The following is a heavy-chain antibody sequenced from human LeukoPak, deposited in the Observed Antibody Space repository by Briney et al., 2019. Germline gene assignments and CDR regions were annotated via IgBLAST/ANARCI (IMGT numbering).Heavy chain of an antibody. J-gene: IGHJ4*02. V-gene: IGHV3-23*01. CDR3: ARAPTYRAVAEGYFDY. CDR2: ISGSGGST. D-gene: IGHD6-19*01. CDR1: GFTFSSYA. Sequence: LPGGSLRLSCAASGFTFSSYAMSWVRQAPGKGLEWVSAISGSGGSTYYADSVKGRFTISRDNSKNTLYLQMNSLRAEDTAVYYCARAPTYRAVAEGYFDYWGQGTLVTVSS.